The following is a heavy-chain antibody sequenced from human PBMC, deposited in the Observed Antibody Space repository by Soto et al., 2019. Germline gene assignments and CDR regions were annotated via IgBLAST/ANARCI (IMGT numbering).Heavy chain of an antibody. D-gene: IGHD3-22*01. V-gene: IGHV3-9*01. Sequence: PGGSLRLSCAASGFTFDDYAMHWVRQAPGKGLEWVSGISWNSGSIGYADSVKGRFTISRDNAKNSLYLQMNSLRAEDTALYYCAKDITIDYYDSSGYSGFQHWGQGTLVTVSS. J-gene: IGHJ1*01. CDR3: AKDITIDYYDSSGYSGFQH. CDR2: ISWNSGSI. CDR1: GFTFDDYA.